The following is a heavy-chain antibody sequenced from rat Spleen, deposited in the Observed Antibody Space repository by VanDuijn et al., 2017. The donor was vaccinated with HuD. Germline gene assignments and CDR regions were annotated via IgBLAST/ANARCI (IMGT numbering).Heavy chain of an antibody. J-gene: IGHJ2*01. CDR1: GFTFSDYY. V-gene: IGHV5-20*01. CDR2: ISSDGRRN. CDR3: TTDAVYYDGSYYY. D-gene: IGHD1-12*02. Sequence: EVQLVESDGGLVQPGRSLKLSCAASGFTFSDYYMAWVRQAPTKGLEWVATISSDGRRNYYRDSVKGRFTISRDYAKSSLYLQMDSLRSEDTATYYCTTDAVYYDGSYYYWGQGVMVTVSS.